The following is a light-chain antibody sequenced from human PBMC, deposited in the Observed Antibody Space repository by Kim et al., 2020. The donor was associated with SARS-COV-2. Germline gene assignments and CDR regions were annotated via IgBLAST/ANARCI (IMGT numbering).Light chain of an antibody. CDR3: QQRSTWPLT. V-gene: IGKV3-11*01. CDR1: QSVRSY. J-gene: IGKJ2*01. CDR2: DTS. Sequence: SLSAGERATLSGRARQSVRSYLAWFQQKPGQAPRLVIHDTSTRAPGIPARFSGSGSGTDFTLTISSLEPEDFAVYYCQQRSTWPLTFGQGTKLEI.